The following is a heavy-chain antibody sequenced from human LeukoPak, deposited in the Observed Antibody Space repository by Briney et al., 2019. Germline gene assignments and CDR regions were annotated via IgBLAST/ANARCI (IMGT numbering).Heavy chain of an antibody. V-gene: IGHV4-4*02. CDR1: GGSISSSNW. CDR3: ARDDYYDSSGYYPRSFDI. D-gene: IGHD3-22*01. J-gene: IGHJ3*02. CDR2: IYHSGST. Sequence: SETLSLTCAVSGGSISSSNWWSWVRQPPGKGLEWIGEIYHSGSTNYNPSLKSRVTISVDKSKNQFSLKLSSVTAADTAVYYCARDDYYDSSGYYPRSFDIWGQGTMVTVSS.